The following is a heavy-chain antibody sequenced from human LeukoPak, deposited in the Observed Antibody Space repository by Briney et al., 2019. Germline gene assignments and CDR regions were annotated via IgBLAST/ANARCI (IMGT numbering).Heavy chain of an antibody. CDR2: IIPIFGTA. J-gene: IGHJ6*03. CDR1: GGTFSSYA. V-gene: IGHV1-69*05. Sequence: GASVKVSCKASGGTFSSYAISWVRQAPGQGLELMGRIIPIFGTANYAQKFQGRVTITTDESTSTAYMELSSLRSEDTAVYYCAIVMVYASTYYYYMDVWGKGTTVTVSS. CDR3: AIVMVYASTYYYYMDV. D-gene: IGHD2-8*01.